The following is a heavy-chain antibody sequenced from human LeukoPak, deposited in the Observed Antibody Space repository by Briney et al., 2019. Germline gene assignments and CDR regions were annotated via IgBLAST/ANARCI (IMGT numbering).Heavy chain of an antibody. CDR3: ARGGYYYHSSAYVSLDF. CDR2: ISSSSYI. CDR1: GFTYSRYS. J-gene: IGHJ4*02. V-gene: IGHV3-21*01. D-gene: IGHD3-22*01. Sequence: PGGSLRLSCAASGFTYSRYSMNWVRQAPGKGLEWVSSISSSSYIYDADSVKGRLTISRDNAKNSLYLQINSLIAEDTAVYYCARGGYYYHSSAYVSLDFWGQGTLVTVSS.